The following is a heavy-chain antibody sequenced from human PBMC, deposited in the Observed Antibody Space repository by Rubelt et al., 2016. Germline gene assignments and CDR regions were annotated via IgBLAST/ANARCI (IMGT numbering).Heavy chain of an antibody. CDR2: IYSGGST. V-gene: IGHV3-53*01. CDR3: AREGPRYSSSWYYFDY. D-gene: IGHD6-13*01. Sequence: TGSSNYMSWVRQAPGKGLEWVSVIYSGGSTYYADSVKGRFTISRDNSKNTLYLQMNSLRAEDTAVYYCAREGPRYSSSWYYFDYWGQGTLVTVSS. CDR1: TGSSNY. J-gene: IGHJ4*02.